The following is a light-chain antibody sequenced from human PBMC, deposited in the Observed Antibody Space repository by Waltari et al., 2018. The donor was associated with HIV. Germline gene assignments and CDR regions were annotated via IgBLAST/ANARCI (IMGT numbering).Light chain of an antibody. CDR1: STDPRFYQS. CDR2: DIN. J-gene: IGLJ2*01. V-gene: IGLV2-14*03. Sequence: QSALTQPASVSGFPGQSINISCTGISTDPRFYQSVSWYQQHPGKIPRLIIFDINNRPSGVSDHISGSRSGNSASLTFSGLQSGDEAHYYCASNRLDYTLIFGGGTKLTVL. CDR3: ASNRLDYTLI.